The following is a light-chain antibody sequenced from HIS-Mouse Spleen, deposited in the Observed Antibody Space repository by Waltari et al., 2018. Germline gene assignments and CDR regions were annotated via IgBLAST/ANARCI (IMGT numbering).Light chain of an antibody. CDR3: NSRDSSGNHLV. Sequence: SSELTQDPAVSVALGQTVRITCQGDSLRSYYASRYQQKPGQAPVLVIYGKNNRPSGIPDRFSGSSSGKTASLTITGAQAEDEADYYCNSRDSSGNHLVFGGGTKLTVL. CDR1: SLRSYY. V-gene: IGLV3-19*01. CDR2: GKN. J-gene: IGLJ3*02.